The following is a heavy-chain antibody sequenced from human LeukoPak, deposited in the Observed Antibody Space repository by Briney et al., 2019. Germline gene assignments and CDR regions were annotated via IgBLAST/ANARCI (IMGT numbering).Heavy chain of an antibody. J-gene: IGHJ3*02. CDR1: GFTFSSYG. CDR2: IRFDGSNK. D-gene: IGHD3-9*01. Sequence: GGSLRLSCAASGFTFSSYGMSWVRQAPGKGLEWVPFIRFDGSNKYYADSVKGRFTISRDSSKNTLYLQMNSLRAEDTAVYYCAKGPNYDILTGWRKTYNGFDIWGQGTMVTVSS. CDR3: AKGPNYDILTGWRKTYNGFDI. V-gene: IGHV3-30*02.